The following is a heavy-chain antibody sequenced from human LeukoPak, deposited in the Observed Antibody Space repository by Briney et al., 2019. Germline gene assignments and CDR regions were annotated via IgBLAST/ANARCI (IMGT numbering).Heavy chain of an antibody. CDR1: GFTFSASD. D-gene: IGHD1-26*01. J-gene: IGHJ6*02. CDR2: IGVKTNNYAT. V-gene: IGHV3-73*01. Sequence: GGSLRLSCAASGFTFSASDMHWVRQASGKGLEWVGRIGVKTNNYATAYGASVRGRFTNSRDDSKNTACLQMNSLRTEDTAIYYCTYYRRDPAGYYYGMDVWGQGTTVTVSS. CDR3: TYYRRDPAGYYYGMDV.